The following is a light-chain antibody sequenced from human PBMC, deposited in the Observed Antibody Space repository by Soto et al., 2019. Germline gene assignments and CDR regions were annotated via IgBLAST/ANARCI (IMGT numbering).Light chain of an antibody. V-gene: IGLV2-14*03. CDR2: DVS. Sequence: QSALTQPASVSGSPGQLITIFCTGTSSDVGGYNYVSWYQQHPGSAPKLMIYDVSSRPSGVSNRFSGSKSGNTASLTISGLQAEDEADYYCSSYTSSFKLAVFGSGTKVTVL. CDR1: SSDVGGYNY. CDR3: SSYTSSFKLAV. J-gene: IGLJ1*01.